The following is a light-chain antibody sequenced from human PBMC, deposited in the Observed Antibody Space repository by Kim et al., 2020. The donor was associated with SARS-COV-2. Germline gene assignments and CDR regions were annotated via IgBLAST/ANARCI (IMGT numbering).Light chain of an antibody. CDR2: YDS. Sequence: PGKTARHTCGGNGGGSKSEQWYHQVPGQTPVLVIYYDSDRPSGIPGRFSGANSGNTATLTISRDEAGDEADYYCQVWDSSSDPVVFGGGTKVTVL. CDR3: QVWDSSSDPVV. V-gene: IGLV3-21*04. CDR1: GGGSKS. J-gene: IGLJ2*01.